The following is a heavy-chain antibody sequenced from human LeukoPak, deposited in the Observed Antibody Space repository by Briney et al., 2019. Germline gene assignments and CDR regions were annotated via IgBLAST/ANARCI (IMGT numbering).Heavy chain of an antibody. D-gene: IGHD1-26*01. CDR2: MFHSGLT. CDR1: GYSISGSYY. CDR3: ARHLVGATTGWFDP. Sequence: PSETLSLTCAVSGYSISGSYYWGWIRQSPGKALEWIGSMFHSGLTYYNPSLKSRVTISLDTSKNQFSLKLSSVSAADTAVYHCARHLVGATTGWFDPWGQGTLVTVSS. V-gene: IGHV4-38-2*01. J-gene: IGHJ5*02.